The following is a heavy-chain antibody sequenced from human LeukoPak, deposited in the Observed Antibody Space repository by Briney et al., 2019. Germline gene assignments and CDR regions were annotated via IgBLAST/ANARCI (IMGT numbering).Heavy chain of an antibody. D-gene: IGHD6-19*01. CDR1: GFTFSSYW. CDR2: INSDGSST. V-gene: IGHV3-74*01. CDR3: ARDNKISHSSGWYPGTDY. Sequence: PGGSLRLPCAASGFTFSSYWMHWVRQAPGKGLVWVSRINSDGSSTSYADSVKGRFTISRDNAKNTLYLQMNSLRAEDTAVYYCARDNKISHSSGWYPGTDYWGQGTLVTVSS. J-gene: IGHJ4*02.